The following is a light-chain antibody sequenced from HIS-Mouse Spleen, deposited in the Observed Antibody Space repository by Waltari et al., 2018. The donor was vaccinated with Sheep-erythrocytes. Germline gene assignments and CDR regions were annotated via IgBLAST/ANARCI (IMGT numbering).Light chain of an antibody. V-gene: IGLV2-11*01. Sequence: QSALTQPRSVSGSPGQSVTLSCTVTSRDVGGYYYVSWYQQHPGKAPKLMIYDVSKRPSGVPDRFSGSKSGNTASLTISGLQAEDEADYYCCSYAGSYNHVFATGTKVTVL. CDR2: DVS. J-gene: IGLJ1*01. CDR3: CSYAGSYNHV. CDR1: SRDVGGYYY.